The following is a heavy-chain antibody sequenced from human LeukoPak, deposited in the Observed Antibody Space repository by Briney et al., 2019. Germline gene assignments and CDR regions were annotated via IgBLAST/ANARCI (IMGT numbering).Heavy chain of an antibody. D-gene: IGHD3-16*02. V-gene: IGHV3-21*01. CDR2: ISSSSSYI. J-gene: IGHJ4*02. Sequence: GGSLRLSCAASGFTFSSYSMNWVRQAPGKGLEWVSSISSSSSYIYYADSVKGRFTISRDNAKNSLYLQMNSLRAEDTAVYYCARYGLGLRLGELSSFDYWGQGTLVTVSS. CDR1: GFTFSSYS. CDR3: ARYGLGLRLGELSSFDY.